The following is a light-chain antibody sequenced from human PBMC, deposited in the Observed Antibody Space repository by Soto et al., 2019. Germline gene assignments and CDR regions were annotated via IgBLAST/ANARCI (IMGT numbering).Light chain of an antibody. CDR2: GAP. CDR1: QSVSSSY. CDR3: QQYVTSPSIT. V-gene: IGKV3-20*01. Sequence: EIVLTQSPGTLSLSPGERATLSCRASQSVSSSYLAWYQQKPGQAPRLLIYGAPSRATGIPDRFSGSGSERAFTLAISGLEPADFGVYYCQQYVTSPSITFGQGTRLEIK. J-gene: IGKJ5*01.